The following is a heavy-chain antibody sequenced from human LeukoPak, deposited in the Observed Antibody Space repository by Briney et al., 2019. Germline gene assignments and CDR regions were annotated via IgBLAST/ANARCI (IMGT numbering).Heavy chain of an antibody. CDR1: GGSFSGYY. V-gene: IGHV4-34*01. Sequence: SETLSLTCAVYGGSFSGYYWSWIRQPPGKGLEWIGEINHSGSTNYNPSLKSRVTISVDTSKNQFSLKLSSVTAADTAVYYCASGGATYYDFWSGYPRVFDFDYWGQGTLVTVSS. D-gene: IGHD3-3*01. J-gene: IGHJ4*02. CDR2: INHSGST. CDR3: ASGGATYYDFWSGYPRVFDFDY.